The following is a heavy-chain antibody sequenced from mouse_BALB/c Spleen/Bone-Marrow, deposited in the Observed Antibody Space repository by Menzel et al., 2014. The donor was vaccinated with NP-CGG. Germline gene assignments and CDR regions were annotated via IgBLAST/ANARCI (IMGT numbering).Heavy chain of an antibody. D-gene: IGHD2-3*01. J-gene: IGHJ4*01. Sequence: QVQLQQPGPELVKPGASVRISCKASGYTFTSYYIHWVKRRPGQGLEWIGWIYPGNANTKYNEKFKGKATLTADKSSSTAYMQLSSLTSEDSAVYFCAGLLRGDYAMDYWGQGTSVTVSS. CDR3: AGLLRGDYAMDY. CDR2: IYPGNANT. CDR1: GYTFTSYY. V-gene: IGHV1S56*01.